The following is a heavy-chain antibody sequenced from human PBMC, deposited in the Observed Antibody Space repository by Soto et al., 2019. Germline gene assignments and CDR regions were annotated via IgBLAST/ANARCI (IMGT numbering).Heavy chain of an antibody. CDR3: VSAYSHGPPPYYFYYIGV. D-gene: IGHD5-18*01. CDR1: GFIFSAYD. J-gene: IGHJ6*03. CDR2: IGTAGDT. V-gene: IGHV3-13*01. Sequence: EVQLVESGGGLVQPGGSLRLSCAASGFIFSAYDMHWVRQATGKGQEWVSAIGTAGDTYYPGSVKGRFTVSRENAKNSLYLQMNSLTVGDTAVYYCVSAYSHGPPPYYFYYIGVWGKGTTVTVSS.